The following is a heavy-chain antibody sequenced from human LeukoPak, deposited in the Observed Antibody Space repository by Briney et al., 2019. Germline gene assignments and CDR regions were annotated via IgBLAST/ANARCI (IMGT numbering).Heavy chain of an antibody. Sequence: GGSLRLSCAASGFSFSSYWMSWVRQAPGKGLEWVANIKQDGSEKSYVDSVKGRFTISRDNAKNSLYLQMNSLRAEDTAVYYCARKNDYGDFHFDYWGQGTLVTVPS. D-gene: IGHD4-17*01. J-gene: IGHJ4*02. CDR1: GFSFSSYW. CDR2: IKQDGSEK. V-gene: IGHV3-7*04. CDR3: ARKNDYGDFHFDY.